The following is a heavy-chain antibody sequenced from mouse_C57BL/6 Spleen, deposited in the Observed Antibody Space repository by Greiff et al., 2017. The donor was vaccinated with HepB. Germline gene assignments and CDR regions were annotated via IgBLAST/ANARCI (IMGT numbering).Heavy chain of an antibody. CDR1: GFTFSDYY. D-gene: IGHD1-1*01. CDR3: ARGGRYYVYFDV. V-gene: IGHV5-16*01. CDR2: INYDGSST. Sequence: EVKVVESEGGLVQPGSSMKLSCTASGFTFSDYYMAWVRQVPEKGLEWVANINYDGSSTYYLDSLKSRFIFSRDNAENMLYLQMSSLKSEDTATYNCARGGRYYVYFDVWGTGTTVTVSS. J-gene: IGHJ1*03.